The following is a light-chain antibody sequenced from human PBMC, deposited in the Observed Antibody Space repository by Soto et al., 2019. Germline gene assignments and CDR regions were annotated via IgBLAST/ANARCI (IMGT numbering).Light chain of an antibody. CDR3: QQYYDTPLT. CDR1: RMVLYSSDNKNY. Sequence: DVLRTQSQDNMAVSLGESATLKFKSSRMVLYSSDNKNYLGWYQQKPGQAPKLLINWASIRESGIPDRFSGSGSGSDFTLTISSLQTEDVAVYYCQQYYDTPLTFGGGTKVDIK. J-gene: IGKJ4*01. CDR2: WAS. V-gene: IGKV4-1*01.